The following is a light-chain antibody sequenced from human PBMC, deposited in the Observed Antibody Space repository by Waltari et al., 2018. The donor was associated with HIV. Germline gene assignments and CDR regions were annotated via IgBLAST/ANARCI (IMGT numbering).Light chain of an antibody. V-gene: IGLV2-14*01. CDR3: SSYTSSSTVV. J-gene: IGLJ2*01. Sequence: QSALTQPASVSGSPGQSITISCTGTNSDVGGYNYVSWYQQYPGKAPKLMICDVSNRPSGVSNRFSASKSGNTASLTISGLQAEDEADYYCSSYTSSSTVVFGGGTKLTVL. CDR2: DVS. CDR1: NSDVGGYNY.